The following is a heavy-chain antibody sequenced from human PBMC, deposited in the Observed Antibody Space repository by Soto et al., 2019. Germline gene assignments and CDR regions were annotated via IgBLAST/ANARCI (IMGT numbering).Heavy chain of an antibody. CDR1: GCAFSIYA. CDR2: ISGSGGST. CDR3: AKDLFRVAKVLFDY. Sequence: GGSLSLSCAASGCAFSIYAMSCVRQAPGKGLEWVSAISGSGGSTYYADSVKGRFTISRDNSKNTLYLQMNSLRAEDTAVYYCAKDLFRVAKVLFDYWGQGKLVTVSS. J-gene: IGHJ4*02. V-gene: IGHV3-23*01. D-gene: IGHD2-21*01.